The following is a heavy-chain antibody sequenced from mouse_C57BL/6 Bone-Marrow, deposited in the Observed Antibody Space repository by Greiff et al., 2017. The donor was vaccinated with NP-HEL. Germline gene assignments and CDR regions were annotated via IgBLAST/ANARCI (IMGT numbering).Heavy chain of an antibody. CDR3: ARGLSYFLIYFDY. D-gene: IGHD3-1*01. CDR2: IDPSDSYT. V-gene: IGHV1-69*01. Sequence: QVQLQQPGAELVMPGASVKLSCKASGYTFTSYWMHWVKQRPGQGLEWIGAIDPSDSYTNYNQKFKGKSTLTVDKSSSTAYMQLSSLTSEDSAVYYCARGLSYFLIYFDYWGQGTTLTVSS. CDR1: GYTFTSYW. J-gene: IGHJ2*01.